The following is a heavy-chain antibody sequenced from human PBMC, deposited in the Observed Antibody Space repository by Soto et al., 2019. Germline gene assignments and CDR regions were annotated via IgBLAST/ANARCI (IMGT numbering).Heavy chain of an antibody. J-gene: IGHJ6*02. Sequence: QVLLVESGGGLVKAGGSRGLSCAASGLFFSDYYMSWVRQTPGKGLEGISYIITRSTYTNYADSVKGRFTISRDNTKNSLYLQMDSLRVEDTAVYYCARDLAWKRGKVGRYYYGMDVWGQGTTVTVSS. CDR2: IITRSTYT. CDR1: GLFFSDYY. D-gene: IGHD1-1*01. V-gene: IGHV3-11*06. CDR3: ARDLAWKRGKVGRYYYGMDV.